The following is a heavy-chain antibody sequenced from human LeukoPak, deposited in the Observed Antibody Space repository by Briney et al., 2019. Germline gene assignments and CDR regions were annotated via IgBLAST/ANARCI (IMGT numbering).Heavy chain of an antibody. CDR1: GFTVSSNY. V-gene: IGHV3-66*01. Sequence: GGSLRLSCAASGFTVSSNYMSWVRQVPGKGLEWVSVMYSAGHTHYADSVKGRFTISRDNAKNSLYLQMNSLRAEDTAVYYCARDAHYGSGSNDYWGQGTLVTVSS. CDR2: MYSAGHT. CDR3: ARDAHYGSGSNDY. J-gene: IGHJ4*02. D-gene: IGHD3-10*01.